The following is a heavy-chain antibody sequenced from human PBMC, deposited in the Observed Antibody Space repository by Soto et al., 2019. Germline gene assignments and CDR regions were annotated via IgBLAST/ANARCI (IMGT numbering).Heavy chain of an antibody. CDR3: ARGGLVRGSYYDYFAP. V-gene: IGHV6-1*01. CDR1: GESVSGNTAG. CDR2: TYYRSKWYI. D-gene: IGHD3-22*01. Sequence: PSQTLSLTCGISGESVSGNTAGWSWIRQSPSRGLEWLGRTYYRSKWYIDYAVSVRSRITIAPDTSKNQFSLQLNSVTPDDTAVYYCARGGLVRGSYYDYFAPWGQGTLVTVSS. J-gene: IGHJ5*02.